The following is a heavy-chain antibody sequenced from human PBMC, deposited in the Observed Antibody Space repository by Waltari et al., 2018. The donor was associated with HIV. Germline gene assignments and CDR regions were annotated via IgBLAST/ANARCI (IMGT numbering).Heavy chain of an antibody. V-gene: IGHV3-64*01. CDR2: ISSNGCTT. CDR1: GFTFSTYG. CDR3: ARTNYYDY. Sequence: EVHLVQSGGGLVQPGESLRLSCKASGFTFSTYGMNWVRQAPGRGLEYVAGISSNGCTTSYANSVKGRFTISRDNSKNTLYLQMGSLRAEDTAVYYCARTNYYDYWGQGALVTVSS. J-gene: IGHJ4*02. D-gene: IGHD2-8*01.